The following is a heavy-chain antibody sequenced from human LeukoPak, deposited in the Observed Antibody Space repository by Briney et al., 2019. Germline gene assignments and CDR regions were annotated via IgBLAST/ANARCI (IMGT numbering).Heavy chain of an antibody. CDR3: AKDLGGSGIGGARADY. CDR2: LSGSGGST. Sequence: GGPLRLSCAASGFTFRSYAMSWVRQAPGRGRVWVSALSGSGGSTYYADSVKRRFTISRDNSKNTLYLQMNSLRAEDTAVYYCAKDLGGSGIGGARADYWGQGTLVTVSS. V-gene: IGHV3-23*01. CDR1: GFTFRSYA. J-gene: IGHJ4*02. D-gene: IGHD1-26*01.